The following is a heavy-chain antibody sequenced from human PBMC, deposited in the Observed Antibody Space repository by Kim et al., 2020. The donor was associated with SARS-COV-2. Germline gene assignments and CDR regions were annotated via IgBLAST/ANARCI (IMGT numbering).Heavy chain of an antibody. V-gene: IGHV3-7*01. Sequence: GGSLRLSCEASGFTVSSYWMTWVRQAPGAGLEWVANINQDASETFYVDAVKGRFTILRDNDKKSFDLQMNRRRVDDAAIYFCARDMVSGGGEDYWRPGTLLPVFS. CDR2: INQDASET. J-gene: IGHJ4*02. D-gene: IGHD3-16*01. CDR3: ARDMVSGGGEDY. CDR1: GFTVSSYW.